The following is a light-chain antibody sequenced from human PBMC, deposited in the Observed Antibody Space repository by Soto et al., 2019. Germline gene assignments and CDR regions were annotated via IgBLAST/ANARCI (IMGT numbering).Light chain of an antibody. Sequence: QSVLTQPPSASGTPGQRVTISCSGSSSNIGSNTVNWYQQLPGTAPKLLIYSNNQRPSGVPDRFSGSKSGNTASLTIAGLQAEDEADYYCSSYTSSVTYLFGTGTKLTVL. CDR2: SNN. CDR3: SSYTSSVTYL. CDR1: SSNIGSNT. J-gene: IGLJ1*01. V-gene: IGLV1-44*01.